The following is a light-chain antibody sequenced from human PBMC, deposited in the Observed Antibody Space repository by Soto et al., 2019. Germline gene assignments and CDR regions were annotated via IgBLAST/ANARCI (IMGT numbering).Light chain of an antibody. V-gene: IGKV3-15*01. CDR1: QFVSTN. J-gene: IGKJ4*01. CDR2: SAS. CDR3: QQFNDWPPLT. Sequence: EVVMTQSPATLSVSPGERATLSCRASQFVSTNLAWYQQKPGQAPRLLIYSASTRATGISARFSGSGSGTEFTLATSSQQSEDSAVYYCQQFNDWPPLTFGGGTKVEIK.